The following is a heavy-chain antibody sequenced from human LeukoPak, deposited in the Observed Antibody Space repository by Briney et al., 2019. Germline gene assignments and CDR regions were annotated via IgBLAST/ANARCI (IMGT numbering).Heavy chain of an antibody. CDR1: GFTFSDYY. V-gene: IGHV3-11*01. Sequence: PGGSLRLSCAASGFTFSDYYMSWIRQAPGKGLEWVSYISSSGSTIYYADSVKGRFTISRGNAKNSLYLQMNSLRAEDTAVYYCARGETAYYYDSSGYLIYWGQGTLVTVSS. CDR2: ISSSGSTI. CDR3: ARGETAYYYDSSGYLIY. J-gene: IGHJ4*02. D-gene: IGHD3-22*01.